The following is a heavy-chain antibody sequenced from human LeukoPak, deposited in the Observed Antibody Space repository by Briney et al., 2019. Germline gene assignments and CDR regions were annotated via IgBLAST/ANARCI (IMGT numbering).Heavy chain of an antibody. CDR2: IHHFGRT. J-gene: IGHJ4*02. V-gene: IGHV4-59*01. Sequence: SETLSLTCSVSGDSIISYYWNWLRQSPGKGLEWIGNIHHFGRTEYNSSLRSRVTMFLDSSKNQFSLKLTSVTPTDTAVYYCARGLLTQPGLVPFNYWGQGILVTVSS. CDR1: GDSIISYY. D-gene: IGHD1-14*01. CDR3: ARGLLTQPGLVPFNY.